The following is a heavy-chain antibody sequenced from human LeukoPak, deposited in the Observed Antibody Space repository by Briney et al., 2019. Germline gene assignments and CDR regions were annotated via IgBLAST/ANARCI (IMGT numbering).Heavy chain of an antibody. CDR1: GGSFSGYY. CDR2: INHSGST. Sequence: PSETLSLTCAVYGGSFSGYYWSWIRQPPGKGLEWIGEINHSGSTNYNPSLKSRVTISVDKSKNQFSLKLHSVTAADTAVYYCVAAAVAVDYWGQGTLVTVSS. J-gene: IGHJ4*02. D-gene: IGHD6-19*01. CDR3: VAAAVAVDY. V-gene: IGHV4-34*01.